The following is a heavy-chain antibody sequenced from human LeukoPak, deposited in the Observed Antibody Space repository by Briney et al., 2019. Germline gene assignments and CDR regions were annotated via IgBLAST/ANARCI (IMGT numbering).Heavy chain of an antibody. CDR3: ARAHKRIGEGPYYFDY. Sequence: SVKVSCKASGGTFSSYTISWVRRAPGQGLEWMGRIIPILGIANYAQKFQGRVTITADKSTSTAYMELSSLRSEDTAVYYCARAHKRIGEGPYYFDYWGQGTLVTVSS. CDR2: IIPILGIA. CDR1: GGTFSSYT. J-gene: IGHJ4*02. D-gene: IGHD3-10*01. V-gene: IGHV1-69*02.